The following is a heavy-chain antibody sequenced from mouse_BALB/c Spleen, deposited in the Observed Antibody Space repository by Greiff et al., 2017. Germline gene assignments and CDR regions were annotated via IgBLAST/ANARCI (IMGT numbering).Heavy chain of an antibody. CDR1: GFSLTSYG. CDR3: ATLGRGFAY. CDR2: IWAGGST. Sequence: VQLQQSGPGLVAPSQSLSLTCTVSGFSLTSYGVHWVRQPPGKGLEWLGVIWAGGSTNYNSALMSRLSISKDNSKSQVFLKMNSLQTDDTARYYCATLGRGFAYWGQGTLVTVSA. D-gene: IGHD4-1*01. J-gene: IGHJ3*01. V-gene: IGHV2-9*02.